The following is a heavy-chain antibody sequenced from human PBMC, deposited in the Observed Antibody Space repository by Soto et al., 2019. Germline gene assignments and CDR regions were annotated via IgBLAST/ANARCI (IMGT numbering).Heavy chain of an antibody. CDR2: ISYDGSNK. D-gene: IGHD2-21*02. J-gene: IGHJ2*01. CDR1: GFTFSSYG. CDR3: AKGLAYCGGDCYSHFDL. V-gene: IGHV3-30*18. Sequence: QVQLVESGGGVVQPGRSLGLSCAASGFTFSSYGMHWVRQAPGKGLEWVAVISYDGSNKYYADSVKGRFTISRDNSKNTLYLQMNSLRAEDTAVYYCAKGLAYCGGDCYSHFDLWGRGTLVTVSS.